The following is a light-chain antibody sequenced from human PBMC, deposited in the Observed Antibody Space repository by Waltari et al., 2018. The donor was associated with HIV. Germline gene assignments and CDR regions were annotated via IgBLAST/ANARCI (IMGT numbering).Light chain of an antibody. CDR1: SSNIGSNA. Sequence: QSVLTQPPSASGTPGQRVTISCSGGSSNIGSNAVSWYQQLPGTAPKLLIHSDNQRPSGVPDRFSGSKSGTSASLAISGLQSEDEADYHCAGWDDSVDGPVFGGGTILTVL. CDR3: AGWDDSVDGPV. V-gene: IGLV1-44*01. J-gene: IGLJ3*02. CDR2: SDN.